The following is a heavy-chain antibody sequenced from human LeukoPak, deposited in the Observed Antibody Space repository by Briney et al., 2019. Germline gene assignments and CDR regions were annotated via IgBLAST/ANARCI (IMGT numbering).Heavy chain of an antibody. CDR3: ARDGGADGYNYKGYYYYYMDV. CDR2: IIPIFGTA. Sequence: ASVKVSCKASGGTFSSYAISWVRQAPGQGLEWMGGIIPIFGTANYAQKFQGRVTITADKSTSTAYMELSSLRSEDTAVYYCARDGGADGYNYKGYYYYYMDVWGKGTTVTVSS. D-gene: IGHD5-24*01. CDR1: GGTFSSYA. J-gene: IGHJ6*03. V-gene: IGHV1-69*06.